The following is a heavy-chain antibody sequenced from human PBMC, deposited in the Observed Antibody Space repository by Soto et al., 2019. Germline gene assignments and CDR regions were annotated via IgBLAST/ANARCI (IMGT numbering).Heavy chain of an antibody. CDR1: DGSMNSDSSY. Sequence: QLQLQESGPGLVKPSETLSLTCRVSDGSMNSDSSYWGWIRQPPGKGLEWIGVINHSGCIYHNLSLTVRDTMTVDASRNQFSLKLTSITAADTAVYYCARLGGYVSVGYYYLWDSWGQGTLVTVSS. V-gene: IGHV4-39*01. CDR2: INHSGCI. J-gene: IGHJ4*02. CDR3: ARLGGYVSVGYYYLWDS. D-gene: IGHD3-22*01.